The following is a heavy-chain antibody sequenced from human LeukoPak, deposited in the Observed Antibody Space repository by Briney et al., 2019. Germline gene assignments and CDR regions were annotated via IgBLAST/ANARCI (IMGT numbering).Heavy chain of an antibody. Sequence: GESLKISCKGSGYSFTSYWIGWVRQMPGKGLEWMGIIYPDDSDTTYSPSFQNQGTISADKSIGTAYLQWSSLKASDTAMYYCARRWGTYDILTGYYRDQDAFDIWGQGTMVTVSS. V-gene: IGHV5-51*01. CDR2: IYPDDSDT. CDR3: ARRWGTYDILTGYYRDQDAFDI. CDR1: GYSFTSYW. D-gene: IGHD3-9*01. J-gene: IGHJ3*02.